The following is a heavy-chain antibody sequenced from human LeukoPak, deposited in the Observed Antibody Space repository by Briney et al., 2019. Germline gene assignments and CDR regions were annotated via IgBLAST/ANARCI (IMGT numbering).Heavy chain of an antibody. J-gene: IGHJ5*02. CDR3: ARVMAARREDLNWFDT. CDR2: LYYSGNT. V-gene: IGHV4-39*07. CDR1: GGSISSSGSY. Sequence: SETLSLTCTVSGGSISSSGSYWGWIRQPPGKGLEWIGSLYYSGNTYNPSLKSRVTISVDTSKKPLYLNLTSVNAADTAMYYCARVMAARREDLNWFDTWGQGTLVTVSS. D-gene: IGHD6-6*01.